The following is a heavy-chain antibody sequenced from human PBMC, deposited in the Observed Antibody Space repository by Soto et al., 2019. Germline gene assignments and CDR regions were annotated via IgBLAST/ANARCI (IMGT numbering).Heavy chain of an antibody. V-gene: IGHV1-69*13. CDR2: IIPIFGTA. CDR3: ARESAGDVRTITVTTVSWFDP. Sequence: SVKVSCKASGGTFSSYAISWVRQAPGQGLEWMGGIIPIFGTANYAQKFQGRVTITADESTSTAYMELSSLRSEDTAVYYCARESAGDVRTITVTTVSWFDPWGQGTLVTVSS. J-gene: IGHJ5*02. D-gene: IGHD4-4*01. CDR1: GGTFSSYA.